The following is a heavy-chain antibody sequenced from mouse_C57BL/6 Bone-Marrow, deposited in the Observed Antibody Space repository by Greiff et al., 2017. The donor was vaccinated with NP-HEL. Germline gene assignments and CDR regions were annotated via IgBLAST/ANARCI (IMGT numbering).Heavy chain of an antibody. D-gene: IGHD1-1*01. CDR3: ARDDYG. Sequence: VKVVESGPELVKPGASVKISCKASGYAFSSSWMNWVKQRPGKGLEWIGRIYPGDGDTNYNGKFKGKATLTADKSSSTAYMQLSSLTSEDSAVYFCARDDYGGGQGTLVTVSA. CDR2: IYPGDGDT. J-gene: IGHJ3*01. V-gene: IGHV1-82*01. CDR1: GYAFSSSW.